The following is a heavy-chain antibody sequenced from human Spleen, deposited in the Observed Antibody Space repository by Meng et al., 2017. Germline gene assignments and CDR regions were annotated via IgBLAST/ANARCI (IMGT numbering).Heavy chain of an antibody. Sequence: EGHVVESGGGSVKPGGSLRLSCVASGVSFTDAWMSWVRQAPGKGLEWVGRIETKSEGGTADYAAPVKGRFSISRDDSKNTLYLQMNTLISEDTGVYFCATGAAAADHWGQGTLVTVSS. D-gene: IGHD6-13*01. V-gene: IGHV3-15*04. J-gene: IGHJ4*02. CDR2: IETKSEGGTA. CDR1: GVSFTDAW. CDR3: ATGAAAADH.